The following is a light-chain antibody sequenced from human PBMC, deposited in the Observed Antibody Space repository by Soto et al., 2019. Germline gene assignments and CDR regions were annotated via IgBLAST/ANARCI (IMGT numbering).Light chain of an antibody. CDR2: GAS. CDR3: QQYGSSPPLT. V-gene: IGKV3-20*01. CDR1: QSVSSSY. Sequence: EIVLTQSPGTLSLSPGERATLSCRASQSVSSSYLAWYQQIPGQAPRLLIYGASKRATGIPDRFSGSGSGTDFTHTISRMEPEDLAVYYCQQYGSSPPLTFGGGPKLEIK. J-gene: IGKJ4*01.